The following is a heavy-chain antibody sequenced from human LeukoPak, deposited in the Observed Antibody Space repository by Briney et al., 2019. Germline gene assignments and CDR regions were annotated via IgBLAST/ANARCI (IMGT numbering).Heavy chain of an antibody. Sequence: GESLRLSCAASGFTFSSYSMNWVRQAPGKGLEWVSYISSSGSTIYYADSVKGRFTISRDNAKNSLYLQMNSLRAEDTAVYYCARGYGSGSYYYYYGMDVWGKGTTVTVSS. CDR3: ARGYGSGSYYYYYGMDV. J-gene: IGHJ6*04. CDR1: GFTFSSYS. V-gene: IGHV3-48*04. D-gene: IGHD3-10*01. CDR2: ISSSGSTI.